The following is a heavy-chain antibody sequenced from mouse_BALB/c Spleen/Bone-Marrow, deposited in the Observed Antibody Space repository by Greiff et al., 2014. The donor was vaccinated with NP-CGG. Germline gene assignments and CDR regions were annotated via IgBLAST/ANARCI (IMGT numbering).Heavy chain of an antibody. Sequence: VQLQQSGSVLVRPGASVKLSCKASGYTFTSSWMHWAKQRPGQGLEWIGEIHPNSGNTNYNEKFKGKATLTVDTSSSTAYVDLSSLTSEDSAVYYCANYYGSSSYWGQGTLSQSPQ. CDR3: ANYYGSSSY. CDR2: IHPNSGNT. D-gene: IGHD1-1*01. CDR1: GYTFTSSW. V-gene: IGHV1S130*01. J-gene: IGHJ2*01.